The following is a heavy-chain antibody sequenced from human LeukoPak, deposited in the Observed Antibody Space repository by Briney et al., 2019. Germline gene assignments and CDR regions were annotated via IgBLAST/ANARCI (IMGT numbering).Heavy chain of an antibody. Sequence: GGSLRLSCAASGLSFSSHWMHWVRQVPGKGLVWVSRINALGSTTNYADSVKGRFTISRDNTKSTLYLQMNSLRDEDTAVHYCARGVTGGNGKIDYWGQGTLVTVSS. CDR2: INALGSTT. CDR1: GLSFSSHW. V-gene: IGHV3-74*01. D-gene: IGHD7-27*01. CDR3: ARGVTGGNGKIDY. J-gene: IGHJ4*02.